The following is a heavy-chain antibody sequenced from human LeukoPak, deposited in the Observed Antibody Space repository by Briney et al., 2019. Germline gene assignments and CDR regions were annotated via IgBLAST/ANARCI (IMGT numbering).Heavy chain of an antibody. J-gene: IGHJ4*02. CDR1: GYTFTDFY. V-gene: IGHV1-2*02. CDR2: INPQDGGT. CDR3: GVDRYRYSGPDY. D-gene: IGHD6-19*01. Sequence: ASVKVSCKASGYTFTDFYIHWVRQAPGQGLEWLGWINPQDGGTQYAQKFQGRVSLTRDTSISTAYMEMSSLIFDDTAVYYCGVDRYRYSGPDYWGQGTLIIVSS.